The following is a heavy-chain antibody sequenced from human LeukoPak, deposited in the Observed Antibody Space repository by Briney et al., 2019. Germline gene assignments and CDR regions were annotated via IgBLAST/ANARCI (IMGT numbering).Heavy chain of an antibody. CDR3: VGDQVDDTGYLR. D-gene: IGHD5-12*01. V-gene: IGHV3-64D*06. Sequence: SGGSLRLSCSASGFIFSTCTMYWVRQAPGKGLEYVSVINGDGRTTYYIDSVKGRFTISRDNSKNTLYLQMSSLRADDTAVYYCVGDQVDDTGYLRWGQGTRVTVSA. CDR1: GFIFSTCT. CDR2: INGDGRTT. J-gene: IGHJ4*02.